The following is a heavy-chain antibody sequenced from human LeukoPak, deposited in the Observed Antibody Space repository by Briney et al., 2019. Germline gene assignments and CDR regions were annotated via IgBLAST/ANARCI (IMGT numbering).Heavy chain of an antibody. Sequence: SETLSLTCTVSGGSISSYYWSWIRQPPGKGLEWIGYFYYSGSTNYNPSLKSRVTISVDTSKNQFSLKLSSVTAADTAVYYCAREVSSSWYGDYYYYMDVWGKGTTVTVSS. CDR1: GGSISSYY. CDR2: FYYSGST. CDR3: AREVSSSWYGDYYYYMDV. D-gene: IGHD6-13*01. V-gene: IGHV4-59*01. J-gene: IGHJ6*03.